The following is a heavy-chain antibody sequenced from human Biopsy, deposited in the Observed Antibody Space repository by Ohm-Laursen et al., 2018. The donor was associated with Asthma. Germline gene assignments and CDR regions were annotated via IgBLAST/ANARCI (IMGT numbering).Heavy chain of an antibody. J-gene: IGHJ4*02. CDR1: GDSITSGGCC. V-gene: IGHV4-31*03. D-gene: IGHD3-22*01. CDR3: ARIPRRSGSYFVDY. CDR2: FHHSGTS. Sequence: SQTLSLTCTVSGDSITSGGCCWNWIRQHPGKVLEWIGYFHHSGTSYFNPSLKSRVSFSRDTSKNQFSLRLSPVTAADTAMYYCARIPRRSGSYFVDYWGQGTLVTVSS.